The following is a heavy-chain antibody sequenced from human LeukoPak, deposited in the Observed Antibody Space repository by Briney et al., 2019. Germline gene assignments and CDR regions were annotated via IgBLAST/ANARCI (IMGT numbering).Heavy chain of an antibody. D-gene: IGHD3-10*01. CDR3: AKEHYYGSGRSPTICWFDP. CDR2: IWYDGSNK. J-gene: IGHJ5*02. V-gene: IGHV3-33*06. CDR1: GFTFSSYG. Sequence: GRSLRLSCAASGFTFSSYGMHWVRQAPGKGLEWVAVIWYDGSNKYYADSVKGRFTISRDNSKNTLYLQMNSLRAEDTAVYYCAKEHYYGSGRSPTICWFDPWGQGTLVTVSS.